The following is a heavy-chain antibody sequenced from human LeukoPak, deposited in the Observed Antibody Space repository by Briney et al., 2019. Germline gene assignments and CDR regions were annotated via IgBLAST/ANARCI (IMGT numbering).Heavy chain of an antibody. D-gene: IGHD3-22*01. CDR3: ARDVLGYYNDSSDYYFDHDAFDM. V-gene: IGHV3-21*01. Sequence: GGSLRLSCAASGFTFSSYSMNWVRQAPGKGLEWVSSITSRSSYIYYADSVKGRFTISRDNAKNSLSLQLNSLRAEDTAVYYCARDVLGYYNDSSDYYFDHDAFDMWGQGTMVTVSS. CDR1: GFTFSSYS. J-gene: IGHJ3*02. CDR2: ITSRSSYI.